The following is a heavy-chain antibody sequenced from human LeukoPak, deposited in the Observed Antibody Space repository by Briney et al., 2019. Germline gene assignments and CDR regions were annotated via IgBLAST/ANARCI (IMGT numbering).Heavy chain of an antibody. CDR1: GFTFSTYG. D-gene: IGHD1-26*01. V-gene: IGHV3-30*18. CDR2: ISYDGSDK. J-gene: IGHJ4*02. CDR3: AKDRGDVSSIDY. Sequence: GGSLRLSCAASGFTFSTYGMYWVRQAPGKGLEWVAVISYDGSDKYYADSVKGRFTISRDNSKKTLYLQMNSLRAEDTAVYYCAKDRGDVSSIDYWGQGTLVTVSS.